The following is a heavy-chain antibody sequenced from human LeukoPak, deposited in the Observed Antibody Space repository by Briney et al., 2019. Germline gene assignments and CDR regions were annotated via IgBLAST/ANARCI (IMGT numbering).Heavy chain of an antibody. CDR2: ISGSGGST. CDR3: AKDLEPQWLEGSGLFDP. Sequence: PGGSLRLSCAASGFTFSSYAMSWVRQAPGKGLEWVSAISGSGGSTYYADSVKGRFTVSRDNSKNTLYLQMNSLRAEDTAVYYCAKDLEPQWLEGSGLFDPWGQGTLVTVSP. V-gene: IGHV3-23*01. D-gene: IGHD6-19*01. CDR1: GFTFSSYA. J-gene: IGHJ5*02.